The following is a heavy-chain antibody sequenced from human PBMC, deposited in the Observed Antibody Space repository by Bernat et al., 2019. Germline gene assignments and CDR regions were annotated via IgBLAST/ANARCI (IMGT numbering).Heavy chain of an antibody. CDR2: ISSSSSNI. Sequence: EVQLVESGGGLVKPVGSLRLSCAASGFTFSSYNMNWVRQAPGKGLEWVSFISSSSSNIHDADSVKGRFTISRDNAKNSLYLQMNSLRAEDTAVYYCAREPTYLGVVMWGQGTLVTVSS. D-gene: IGHD3-3*01. CDR1: GFTFSSYN. V-gene: IGHV3-21*01. CDR3: AREPTYLGVVM. J-gene: IGHJ4*02.